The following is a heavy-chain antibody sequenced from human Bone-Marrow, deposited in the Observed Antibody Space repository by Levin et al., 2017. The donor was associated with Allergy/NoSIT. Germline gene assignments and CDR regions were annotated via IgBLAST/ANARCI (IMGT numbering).Heavy chain of an antibody. Sequence: GGSLRLSCAASGFTFSSYSMNWVRQAPGKGLEWVSSISSSSSYIYYADSVKGRFTISRDNAKNSLYLQMNSLRAEDTAVYYCARGLSWDGDYAQGAFDIWGQGTMVTVSS. J-gene: IGHJ3*02. CDR2: ISSSSSYI. CDR1: GFTFSSYS. CDR3: ARGLSWDGDYAQGAFDI. D-gene: IGHD4-17*01. V-gene: IGHV3-21*01.